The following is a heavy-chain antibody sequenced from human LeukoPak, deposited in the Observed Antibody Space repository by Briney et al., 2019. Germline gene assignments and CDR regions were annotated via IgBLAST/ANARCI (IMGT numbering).Heavy chain of an antibody. J-gene: IGHJ4*02. CDR2: INHSGST. Sequence: PPETLSLTCAVYGGSFSGYYWSWIRQPPGKGLEWIGEINHSGSTNYNPSLKSRVTISVDTSKNQFSLKLSSVTAADTAVYYCARGLLDCSGGSCYWTPPIDYWGQGTLVTVSS. CDR1: GGSFSGYY. D-gene: IGHD2-15*01. CDR3: ARGLLDCSGGSCYWTPPIDY. V-gene: IGHV4-34*01.